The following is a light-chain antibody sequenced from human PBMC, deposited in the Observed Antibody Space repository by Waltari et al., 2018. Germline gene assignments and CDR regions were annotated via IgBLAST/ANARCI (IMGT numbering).Light chain of an antibody. CDR1: SVGDYNF. J-gene: IGLJ2*01. CDR3: CSYAGSHTNLI. V-gene: IGLV2-11*01. Sequence: QSALTQPRSVSGSPGQSVTISCTGTSVGDYNFVSWYQQLPGKVPTLLIYEISKWPSGVPNRFSGSKSGNTASLTISGLQADDEADYYCCSYAGSHTNLIFGGGTRLTVL. CDR2: EIS.